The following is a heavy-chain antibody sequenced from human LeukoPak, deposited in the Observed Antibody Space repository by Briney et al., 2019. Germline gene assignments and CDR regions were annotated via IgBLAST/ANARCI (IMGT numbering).Heavy chain of an antibody. V-gene: IGHV4-38-2*02. CDR3: ARDAPPLYCSSTSCYYYYYMDV. CDR2: IYHSGST. D-gene: IGHD2-2*01. Sequence: GSLRLSCAASGFTFSSYGMSWVRQAPGKGLEWIGSIYHSGSTYYNPSLKSRVTISVDTSKNQFSLKLSSVTAADTAVYYCARDAPPLYCSSTSCYYYYYMDVWGKGTTVTVSS. J-gene: IGHJ6*03. CDR1: GFTFSSYG.